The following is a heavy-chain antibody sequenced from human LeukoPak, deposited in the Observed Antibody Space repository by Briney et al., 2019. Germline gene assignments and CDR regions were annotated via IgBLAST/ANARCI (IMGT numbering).Heavy chain of an antibody. Sequence: GGSLRLSCAASGFPFSSYAMNWVRQAPGKGLEWVSVIAGSDGFTQYADSVKDRFTISRDNSKNTVYLQMNRLRVEDTALYYCVRSLDYWGQGTLVTVSS. V-gene: IGHV3-23*01. J-gene: IGHJ4*02. CDR1: GFPFSSYA. CDR3: VRSLDY. CDR2: IAGSDGFT.